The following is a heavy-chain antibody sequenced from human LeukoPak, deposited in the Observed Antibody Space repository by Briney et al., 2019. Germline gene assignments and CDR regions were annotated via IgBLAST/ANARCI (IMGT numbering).Heavy chain of an antibody. Sequence: PGGSLRLSCAASDFTLSGSGVHWVRQASGKGLEWIGRIRTKANNYATAYAASVKGRFTISRDDSRDTAYLQMNSLKTEDTAVYYCAGPSQDRAGEFDYWGQGTLVTVSS. V-gene: IGHV3-73*01. D-gene: IGHD3-16*01. CDR3: AGPSQDRAGEFDY. J-gene: IGHJ4*02. CDR1: DFTLSGSG. CDR2: IRTKANNYAT.